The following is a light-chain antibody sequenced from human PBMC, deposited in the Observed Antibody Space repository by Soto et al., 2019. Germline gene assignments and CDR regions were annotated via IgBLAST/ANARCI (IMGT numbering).Light chain of an antibody. J-gene: IGKJ1*01. Sequence: IVTTQSPYTLSVPPGRSVTLSCSPSQSVSSNLAWYQQRPGQAPRLLIYGASTRATGIPARFSGSGSGTEFTLTISSLQSEDFAVYYCQQYNKWPPETFAQGTELEIK. CDR1: QSVSSN. CDR2: GAS. V-gene: IGKV3-15*01. CDR3: QQYNKWPPET.